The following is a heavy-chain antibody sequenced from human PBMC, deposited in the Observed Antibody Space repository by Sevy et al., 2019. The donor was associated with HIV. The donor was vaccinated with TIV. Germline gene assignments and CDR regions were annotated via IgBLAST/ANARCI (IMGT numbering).Heavy chain of an antibody. CDR2: IKPDGSEK. D-gene: IGHD3-22*01. CDR3: ARGDYFDTSGHYTDAFDI. J-gene: IGHJ3*02. Sequence: GGSLRLSCAASGFTFNFYWMSWVRQAPGKGLEWVGNIKPDGSEKYYVDSVRGRFTISRDNAKNSLYLQMNSLRAGDTAVYYCARGDYFDTSGHYTDAFDIWGQWTKVTVSS. CDR1: GFTFNFYW. V-gene: IGHV3-7*04.